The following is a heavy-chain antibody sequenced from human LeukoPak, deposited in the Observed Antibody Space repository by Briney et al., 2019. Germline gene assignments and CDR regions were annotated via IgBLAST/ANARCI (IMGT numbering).Heavy chain of an antibody. CDR2: TSSSDSGK. CDR3: ARAHYYYYYYMDV. CDR1: GFTLSSYA. J-gene: IGHJ6*03. Sequence: GGSLRLSCVVSGFTLSSYAMSWVRQAPGKGLEWVAATSSSDSGKYHADSVRGRFTISRDNAKNSLYLQMNSLRAEDTAVYYCARAHYYYYYYMDVWGKGTTVTVSS. V-gene: IGHV3-23*01.